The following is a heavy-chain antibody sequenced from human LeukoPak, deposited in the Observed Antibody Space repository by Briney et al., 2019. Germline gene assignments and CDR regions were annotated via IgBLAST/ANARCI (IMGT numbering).Heavy chain of an antibody. CDR2: ISSSSSTI. Sequence: GGSLRLSCAASGFTFSSYSMNWVRQAPGEGLEWVSYISSSSSTIYYANSVKGRFTISRDNAKNSLYLQMNSLRAEDTAVYYCAGEGGHYYDSSGYSYYFDYWGQGTLVTVSS. CDR1: GFTFSSYS. V-gene: IGHV3-48*01. J-gene: IGHJ4*02. CDR3: AGEGGHYYDSSGYSYYFDY. D-gene: IGHD3-22*01.